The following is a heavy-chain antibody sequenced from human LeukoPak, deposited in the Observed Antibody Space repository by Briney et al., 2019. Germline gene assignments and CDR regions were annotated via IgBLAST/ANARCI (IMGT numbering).Heavy chain of an antibody. Sequence: SETLSLTCTVSGGSISSGGYYWSWIRQHPGKGLEWIGYIYYSGSTYYNPSLKSRVTISVDTSKNQFSLKLSSVTAADTAVYYCASTINFGDYVNWYFDLWGRGTLVTASS. CDR1: GGSISSGGYY. CDR2: IYYSGST. D-gene: IGHD4-17*01. J-gene: IGHJ2*01. V-gene: IGHV4-31*03. CDR3: ASTINFGDYVNWYFDL.